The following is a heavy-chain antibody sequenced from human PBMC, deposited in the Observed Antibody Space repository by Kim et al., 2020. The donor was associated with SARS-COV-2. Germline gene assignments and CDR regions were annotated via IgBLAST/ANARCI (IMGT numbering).Heavy chain of an antibody. D-gene: IGHD1-26*01. CDR3: ARASVFQGSSLDY. CDR1: GGSISSYY. Sequence: SETLSLTCTVSGGSISSYYWSWIRQPPGKGLEWIGYIYYSGSTNYNPSLKSRVTISVDTSKNQFSLKLSSVTAADTAVYYCARASVFQGSSLDYWGQGTLVTVSS. J-gene: IGHJ4*02. V-gene: IGHV4-59*01. CDR2: IYYSGST.